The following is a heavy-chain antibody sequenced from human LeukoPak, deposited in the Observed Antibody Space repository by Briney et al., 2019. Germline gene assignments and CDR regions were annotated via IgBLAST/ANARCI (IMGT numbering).Heavy chain of an antibody. V-gene: IGHV3-21*01. CDR3: AHDYCESQWGAFDI. CDR2: ISSSSSYI. D-gene: IGHD4-17*01. CDR1: GFTFSSYS. J-gene: IGHJ3*02. Sequence: GGSLRLSCAASGFTFSSYSMNWVRQAPGKGLEWVSSISSSSSYIYYADSVKGRFTISRDNAKNSLYLQMNSLRAEDTAVYYCAHDYCESQWGAFDIWGQGTMVTVSS.